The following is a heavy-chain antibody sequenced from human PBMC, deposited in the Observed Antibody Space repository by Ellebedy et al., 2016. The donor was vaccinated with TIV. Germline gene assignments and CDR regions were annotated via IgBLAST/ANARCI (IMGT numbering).Heavy chain of an antibody. Sequence: PGGSLRLSCAAPGFTFSGYWMHWVRQPPGKGLVWVSRIATDWSSTTYADSVKGRFSISRDNAKNTLYLHMSSLRAEDTAVYYCVRDKQDYGGGYYFDGMDVWGQGTMVTISS. CDR3: VRDKQDYGGGYYFDGMDV. J-gene: IGHJ6*02. CDR2: IATDWSST. CDR1: GFTFSGYW. D-gene: IGHD4-23*01. V-gene: IGHV3-74*01.